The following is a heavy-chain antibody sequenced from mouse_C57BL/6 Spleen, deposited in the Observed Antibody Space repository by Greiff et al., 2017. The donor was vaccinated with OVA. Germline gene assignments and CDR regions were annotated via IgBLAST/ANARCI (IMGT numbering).Heavy chain of an antibody. CDR3: ARRESNYVWFAY. CDR1: GYAFSSYW. D-gene: IGHD2-5*01. Sequence: QVQLQQSGAELVKPGASVKISCKASGYAFSSYWMNWVKQRPGKGLEWIGQIYPGDGDTNYNGKFKGKATLTADKSSSTAYMQLSSLTSEDSAVYFCARRESNYVWFAYWGQGTLVTVSA. V-gene: IGHV1-80*01. CDR2: IYPGDGDT. J-gene: IGHJ3*01.